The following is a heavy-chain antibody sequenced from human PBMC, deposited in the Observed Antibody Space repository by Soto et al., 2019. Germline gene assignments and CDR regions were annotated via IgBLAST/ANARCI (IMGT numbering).Heavy chain of an antibody. J-gene: IGHJ4*02. Sequence: GGSLRLSCAASGFTVSDYYMSWIRQAPGKGLEWLSYSSNSGTYTRYADSVKGRLSIPRDNAKNSLYLQINSLRGEDTATYYCARSGDNYNVLDYWGQGTPVTVSS. CDR3: ARSGDNYNVLDY. D-gene: IGHD3-10*02. CDR2: SSNSGTYT. CDR1: GFTVSDYY. V-gene: IGHV3-11*06.